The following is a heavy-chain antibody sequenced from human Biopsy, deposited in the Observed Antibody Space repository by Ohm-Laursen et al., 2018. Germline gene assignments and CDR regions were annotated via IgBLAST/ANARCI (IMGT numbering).Heavy chain of an antibody. D-gene: IGHD6-13*01. J-gene: IGHJ4*02. V-gene: IGHV3-15*01. CDR2: IKSKTDGGTT. CDR1: GFTFATYG. Sequence: SLRLSCAASGFTFATYGMSWVRQAPGKGLEWVGRIKSKTDGGTTDYAAPVKDRFTISRDDSKNTLYLQMNSLKTEDTAVYYCTTDTSSWYNYFDYWGQGTLVTVSS. CDR3: TTDTSSWYNYFDY.